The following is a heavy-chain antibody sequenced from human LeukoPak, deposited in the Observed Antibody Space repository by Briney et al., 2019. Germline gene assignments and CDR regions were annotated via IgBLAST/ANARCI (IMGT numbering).Heavy chain of an antibody. CDR2: ILADVSTT. D-gene: IGHD1-26*01. CDR3: ARELPREVALDY. CDR1: EFTFFSYG. Sequence: GGSLRLSCVASEFTFFSYGMQWVRQAPGKGLGWVSRILADVSTTSYADSVKGRFTISRDNAKNTLYLQMNSLRAEDTAVYYCARELPREVALDYWGQGTLVTVSP. V-gene: IGHV3-74*01. J-gene: IGHJ4*01.